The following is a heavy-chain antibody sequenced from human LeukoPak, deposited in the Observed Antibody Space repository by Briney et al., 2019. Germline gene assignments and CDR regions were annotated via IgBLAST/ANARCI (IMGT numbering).Heavy chain of an antibody. D-gene: IGHD6-13*01. CDR2: IYWDDDK. V-gene: IGHV2-5*02. Sequence: SGPTLVKPTQTLTLTCTFSGFSLRTSGVGVGWIRQPPGKALEWLALIYWDDDKRYSPSLKSRLTITKDTSKNQVVLTMTNMDPVTTATYCCAHRRGSSWYGQFDYWGQGSLVTVSS. J-gene: IGHJ4*02. CDR1: GFSLRTSGVG. CDR3: AHRRGSSWYGQFDY.